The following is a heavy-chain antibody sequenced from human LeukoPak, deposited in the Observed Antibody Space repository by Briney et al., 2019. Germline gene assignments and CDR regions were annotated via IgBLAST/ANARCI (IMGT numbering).Heavy chain of an antibody. CDR1: GFTFSNYG. D-gene: IGHD6-19*01. Sequence: GGSLRLSCAASGFTFSNYGMYCGRQAPGKGLEWVTFIRYDGSNKYYADSVKGRFTISRDNSKNTLYLQMNSLRAEDTAVYYCAKDHSSGWYSFDYWGQGTLVTVSS. J-gene: IGHJ4*02. CDR3: AKDHSSGWYSFDY. CDR2: IRYDGSNK. V-gene: IGHV3-30*02.